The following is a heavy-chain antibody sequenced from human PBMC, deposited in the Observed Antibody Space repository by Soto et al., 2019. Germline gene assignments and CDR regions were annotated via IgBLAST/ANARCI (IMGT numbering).Heavy chain of an antibody. J-gene: IGHJ6*03. CDR2: IYYSGST. Sequence: QLQLQESGPGLVKPSETLSLTCTVSGGSISSSSYYWGWIRQPPGKGLEWIGSIYYSGSTYYNPSLKSRVTISVDTSKNQFSLKLSSVTAADTAVYYCARHRQSSSSFDYYYYMDVWGKGTTVTVSS. D-gene: IGHD6-6*01. CDR1: GGSISSSSYY. CDR3: ARHRQSSSSFDYYYYMDV. V-gene: IGHV4-39*01.